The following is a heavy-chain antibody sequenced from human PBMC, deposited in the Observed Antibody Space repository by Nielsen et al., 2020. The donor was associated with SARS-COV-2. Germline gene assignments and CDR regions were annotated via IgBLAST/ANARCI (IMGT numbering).Heavy chain of an antibody. CDR2: IDWDDDK. CDR1: GFSLSTSGMC. J-gene: IGHJ3*02. V-gene: IGHV2-70*01. Sequence: SGPTLVKPTQTLTLTCTFSGFSLSTSGMCVSWIRQPPGKALEWLALIDWDDDKYYSTSLKTRLTISKDTSKNQVVLTMTNMDPVDTATYYCARSPKWEDTGTRFDAFGIWGQGTMVTVSS. CDR3: ARSPKWEDTGTRFDAFGI. D-gene: IGHD1-26*01.